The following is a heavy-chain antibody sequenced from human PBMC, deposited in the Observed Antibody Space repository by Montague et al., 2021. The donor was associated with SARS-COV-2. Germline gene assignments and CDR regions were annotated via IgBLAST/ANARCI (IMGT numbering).Heavy chain of an antibody. CDR2: ISSSGSTI. CDR3: ARFGYCSGGSCIDH. CDR1: GFTFSSYA. Sequence: SLRLSCAASGFTFSSYAMDWVRQAPGKGLEWVSTISSSGSTIYYADSVKGRFTISRDNAKNSLYLQMNSLRAEDTAVYYCARFGYCSGGSCIDHWGQGTLVTVSS. V-gene: IGHV3-48*03. D-gene: IGHD2-15*01. J-gene: IGHJ1*01.